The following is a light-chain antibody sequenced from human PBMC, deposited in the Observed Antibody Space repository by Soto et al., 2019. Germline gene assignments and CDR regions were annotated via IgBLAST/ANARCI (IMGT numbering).Light chain of an antibody. Sequence: DIQMTQSPSSLSASVGDRVSVTCRASQGISTCLDWYQQKPGEAHKLLIHAASSLESGVPSRFSGSGSGTDFTLTIGSLQPEDFATYYCQQSNRFPLTFGGGTKVEIK. CDR3: QQSNRFPLT. V-gene: IGKV1-12*01. CDR2: AAS. CDR1: QGISTC. J-gene: IGKJ4*02.